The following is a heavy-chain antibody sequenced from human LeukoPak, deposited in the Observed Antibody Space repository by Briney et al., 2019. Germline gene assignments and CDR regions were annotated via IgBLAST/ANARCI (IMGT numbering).Heavy chain of an antibody. Sequence: GGTLRLSCAASGFTFSNYGMNWVRQAPGKGLEWVSVIYSGGSTYYADSVKGRFTISRDNSKNTLYLQMNSLRAEDTAVYYCAKGEDYYDSSGYYGPDYWGQGTLVTVSS. CDR3: AKGEDYYDSSGYYGPDY. CDR2: IYSGGST. CDR1: GFTFSNYG. J-gene: IGHJ4*02. V-gene: IGHV3-66*01. D-gene: IGHD3-22*01.